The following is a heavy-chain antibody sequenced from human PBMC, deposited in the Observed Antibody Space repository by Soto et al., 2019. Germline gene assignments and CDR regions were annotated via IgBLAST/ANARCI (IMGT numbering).Heavy chain of an antibody. V-gene: IGHV1-3*05. CDR3: ARVSGYYLPAY. Sequence: QVQLVQSGAEEKKPGASVKVSCKASGYTFTNYAMHWVRQAPGQRLEWMGWINAGNGKTKYSQKFQGRVTINRDTSVRTAYTELNSLRSEDTAVYYCARVSGYYLPAYWGQGTLFTVSS. CDR1: GYTFTNYA. CDR2: INAGNGKT. J-gene: IGHJ4*02. D-gene: IGHD5-12*01.